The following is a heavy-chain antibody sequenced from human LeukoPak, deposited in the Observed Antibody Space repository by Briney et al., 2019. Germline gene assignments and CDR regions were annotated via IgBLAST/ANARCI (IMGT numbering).Heavy chain of an antibody. CDR2: INPSGGST. J-gene: IGHJ6*03. CDR1: GYTFTSYG. D-gene: IGHD6-13*01. Sequence: ASVKVSCKASGYTFTSYGISWVRQAPGQGLEWMGIINPSGGSTSYAQKFQGRVTMTRDTSTSTVYMELSSLRSEDTAVYYRARARGSDSSSNYYMDVWGKGTTVTVSS. CDR3: ARARGSDSSSNYYMDV. V-gene: IGHV1-46*01.